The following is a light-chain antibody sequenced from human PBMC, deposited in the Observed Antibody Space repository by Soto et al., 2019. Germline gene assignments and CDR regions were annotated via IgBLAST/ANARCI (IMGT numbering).Light chain of an antibody. CDR2: YNN. V-gene: IGLV1-44*01. CDR1: NSNIASNT. Sequence: QSVLTQPPSASETPGQTVSISCSGSNSNIASNTVNWYQHLPGTAPKLLIYYNNQRPSGVPDRFSGSKSGTSASLAISGLQSEDESDYYCAAWDHTLKRYVFGTGTKVTVL. J-gene: IGLJ1*01. CDR3: AAWDHTLKRYV.